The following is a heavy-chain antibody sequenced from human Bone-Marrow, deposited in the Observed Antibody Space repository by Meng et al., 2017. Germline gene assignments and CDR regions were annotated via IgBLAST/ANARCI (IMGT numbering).Heavy chain of an antibody. CDR3: ARDDWDYRGYYYGMDV. Sequence: SETLSLTCTVSGGSISSYYWSWIRQPPGKGLEWIGYIYYSGSTNYNPSLKSRVTISVDTSKNQFSLKLSSVTAADTAVYYCARDDWDYRGYYYGMDVWGQGTTVTVSS. CDR1: GGSISSYY. D-gene: IGHD1-7*01. V-gene: IGHV4-59*12. CDR2: IYYSGST. J-gene: IGHJ6*02.